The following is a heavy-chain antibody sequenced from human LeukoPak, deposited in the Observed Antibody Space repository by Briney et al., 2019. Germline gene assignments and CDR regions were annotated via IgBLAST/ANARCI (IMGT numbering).Heavy chain of an antibody. D-gene: IGHD2-15*01. CDR2: IKQDGSEK. Sequence: GGSLRLSCAASEFTFSTYWMTWVRQAPGKGPEWVADIKQDGSEKYYVDSVKGRFTISRQNAKKSLFLQMNSLRAEDTAVYYCARHRSGGSQDDAFDIWGQGTLVTVSS. CDR1: EFTFSTYW. V-gene: IGHV3-7*01. J-gene: IGHJ3*02. CDR3: ARHRSGGSQDDAFDI.